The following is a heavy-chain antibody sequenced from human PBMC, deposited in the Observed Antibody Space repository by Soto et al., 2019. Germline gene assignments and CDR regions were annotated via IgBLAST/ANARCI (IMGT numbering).Heavy chain of an antibody. Sequence: QVQLQESGPGLVKPSQTLSLTCTVSSDSITSGPYYWSWVRQHPGRGLEWIGYIYYRGNSYYNPSLKSRMSISLDRSKNQCSLELNSVTAADTAVYYCARSGGSNSWYGVFDFWGQGTLVTVSS. CDR2: IYYRGNS. CDR3: ARSGGSNSWYGVFDF. V-gene: IGHV4-31*03. J-gene: IGHJ4*02. CDR1: SDSITSGPYY. D-gene: IGHD2-15*01.